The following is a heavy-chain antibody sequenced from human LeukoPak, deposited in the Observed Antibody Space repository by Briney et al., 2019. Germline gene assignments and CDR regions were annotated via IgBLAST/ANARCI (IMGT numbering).Heavy chain of an antibody. Sequence: ASETLSLTCTVSGGSISSYYWSWIRQPPGKGLEWIGYIYYSGSTNYNPSLKSRVTISVDTSKNQFPLKLSSVTAADTAVYYCAREGNYYDSSGYSYNWFDPWGQGTLVTVSS. J-gene: IGHJ5*02. CDR2: IYYSGST. V-gene: IGHV4-59*01. CDR1: GGSISSYY. D-gene: IGHD3-22*01. CDR3: AREGNYYDSSGYSYNWFDP.